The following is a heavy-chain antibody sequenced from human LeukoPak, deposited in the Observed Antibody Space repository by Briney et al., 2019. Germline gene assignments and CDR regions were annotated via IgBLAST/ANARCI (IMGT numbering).Heavy chain of an antibody. J-gene: IGHJ3*02. CDR2: ISGSGGST. D-gene: IGHD1-26*01. Sequence: PGGSLRLSCAASGFTFSSYSMNWVRQAPGKGLEWVSAISGSGGSTYYADSVKGRFTISRDNSKNTLYLQMNSLRAEDTAVYYCAKDQLSGSYYGGAFDIWGQGTMVTVSS. CDR3: AKDQLSGSYYGGAFDI. CDR1: GFTFSSYS. V-gene: IGHV3-23*01.